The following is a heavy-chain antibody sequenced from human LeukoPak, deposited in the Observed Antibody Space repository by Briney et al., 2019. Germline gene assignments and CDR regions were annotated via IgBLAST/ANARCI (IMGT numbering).Heavy chain of an antibody. CDR2: IYYSGST. V-gene: IGHV4-38-2*01. CDR1: GYSISSAYY. J-gene: IGHJ4*02. D-gene: IGHD2-2*01. CDR3: DCRSTSCYVGGGGFDY. Sequence: SETLSLTCAVSGYSISSAYYWGWIRQPLGKGLEWIGSIYYSGSTYYNPSLKSRVTISVDTSKNQFSLKLSSVTAADCARDRGDCRSTSCYVGGGGFDYWGQGTLVTVSS.